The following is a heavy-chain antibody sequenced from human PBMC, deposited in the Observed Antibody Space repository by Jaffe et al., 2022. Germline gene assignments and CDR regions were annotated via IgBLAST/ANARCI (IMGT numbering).Heavy chain of an antibody. CDR2: IYHSGST. CDR1: GYSISSGYY. D-gene: IGHD3-10*01. J-gene: IGHJ4*02. CDR3: ASYGSGSYFRY. Sequence: QVQLQESGPGLVKPSETLSLTCAVSGYSISSGYYWGWIRQPPGKGLEWIGSIYHSGSTYYNPSLKSRVTISVDTSKNQFSLKLSSVTAADTAVYYCASYGSGSYFRYWGQGTLVTVSS. V-gene: IGHV4-38-2*01.